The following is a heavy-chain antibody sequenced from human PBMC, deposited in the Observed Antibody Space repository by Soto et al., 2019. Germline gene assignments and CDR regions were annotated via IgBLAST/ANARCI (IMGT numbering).Heavy chain of an antibody. D-gene: IGHD3-10*01. CDR2: ISTSGDNT. J-gene: IGHJ4*02. Sequence: PGGSLRLSCAASGFTFSSYAMTWVRQAPGKGLEWVSTISTSGDNTYYSDSVKGRFTISRDNSKNTLYLQMNSLRAEDTAIYYCANYGSGTRATDYHFDSWGLGTLVTVSS. V-gene: IGHV3-23*01. CDR3: ANYGSGTRATDYHFDS. CDR1: GFTFSSYA.